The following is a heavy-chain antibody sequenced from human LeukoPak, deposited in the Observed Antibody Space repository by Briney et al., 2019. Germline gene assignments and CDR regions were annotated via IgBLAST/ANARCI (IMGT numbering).Heavy chain of an antibody. Sequence: ASVKVSCKASGYTFTSYDINWVRQATGQGLEWMGWMNPNSGNTGYAQKFQGRVTMTRNTSISTAYMELSSLRSEDTAVYYCARRGGSSSWYVYYYYYMDAWGKGTTVTVSS. CDR3: ARRGGSSSWYVYYYYYMDA. CDR1: GYTFTSYD. V-gene: IGHV1-8*01. CDR2: MNPNSGNT. J-gene: IGHJ6*03. D-gene: IGHD6-13*01.